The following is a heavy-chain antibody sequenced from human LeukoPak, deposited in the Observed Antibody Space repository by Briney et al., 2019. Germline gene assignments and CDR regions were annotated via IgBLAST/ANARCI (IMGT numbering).Heavy chain of an antibody. CDR1: GGSISSSSYY. V-gene: IGHV4-39*07. J-gene: IGHJ4*02. CDR2: IYYSGST. Sequence: SETLSLTCTVSGGSISSSSYYWGWIRQPPGKGLEWIGSIYYSGSTYYNPSLKSRVTISVDTSKNQFSLKLSSVTAADTAVYYCARAPPKYCSSTSCYGAYYFDYWGQGTLVTVSS. D-gene: IGHD2-2*01. CDR3: ARAPPKYCSSTSCYGAYYFDY.